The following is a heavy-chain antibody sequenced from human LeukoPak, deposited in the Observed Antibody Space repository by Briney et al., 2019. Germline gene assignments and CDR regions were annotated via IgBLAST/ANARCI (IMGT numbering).Heavy chain of an antibody. CDR2: IIPILGIA. CDR3: ARGGLPLAAAEYYFDY. J-gene: IGHJ4*02. Sequence: SVKVSCKASGGTFSSYAISWVRQAPGQGLEWMGRIIPILGIANYAQKFQGRVTITADKSTSTAYMELSSLRSEDTAVYYCARGGLPLAAAEYYFDYWGQGTLVTVSS. CDR1: GGTFSSYA. V-gene: IGHV1-69*04. D-gene: IGHD6-13*01.